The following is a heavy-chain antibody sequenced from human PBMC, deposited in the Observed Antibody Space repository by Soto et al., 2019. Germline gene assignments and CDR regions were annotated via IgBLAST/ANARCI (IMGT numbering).Heavy chain of an antibody. CDR1: GFSLSTSGVG. D-gene: IGHD2-15*01. J-gene: IGHJ4*02. CDR2: IYWDDDK. CDR3: AHIYGGNALDY. Sequence: QITLKESGPTLVKPTQTLTLTCTFSGFSLSTSGVGVGWIRQPPGKALEWLALIYWDDDKRYSPSLKSRLTITRXTSNNQVVLTMTNMDPVDTATYYCAHIYGGNALDYWGQGTLVTVSS. V-gene: IGHV2-5*02.